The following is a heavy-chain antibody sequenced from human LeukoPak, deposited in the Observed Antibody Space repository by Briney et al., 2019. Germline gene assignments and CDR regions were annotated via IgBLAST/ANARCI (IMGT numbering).Heavy chain of an antibody. CDR3: ASSVYQSRVVPVQNAFDI. CDR2: INPSGGST. Sequence: ASVKVSCKASGYTFTSYYMHWVRQAPGQGLEWMGIINPSGGSTSYAQKFQGRVTMTRDTSTSTVYMELSSLRSEDTAVYYCASSVYQSRVVPVQNAFDIWGQGTIVTVSS. V-gene: IGHV1-46*01. J-gene: IGHJ3*02. D-gene: IGHD2-2*01. CDR1: GYTFTSYY.